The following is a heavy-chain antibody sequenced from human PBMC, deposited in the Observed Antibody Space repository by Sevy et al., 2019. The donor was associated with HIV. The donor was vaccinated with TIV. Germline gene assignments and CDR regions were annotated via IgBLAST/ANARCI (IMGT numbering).Heavy chain of an antibody. D-gene: IGHD2-2*01. CDR3: ARAPDPSCRSTRCYYFDY. J-gene: IGHJ4*02. CDR1: GFTFSSYA. CDR2: TSARDSST. Sequence: GGSLRLSCVASGFTFSSYAVSWVRQAPGKGLEWVAATSARDSSTNHADSERGRFTISRDNSKNTLYLQMNSLRAEDTAVYYCARAPDPSCRSTRCYYFDYWGQGTLVTVSS. V-gene: IGHV3-23*01.